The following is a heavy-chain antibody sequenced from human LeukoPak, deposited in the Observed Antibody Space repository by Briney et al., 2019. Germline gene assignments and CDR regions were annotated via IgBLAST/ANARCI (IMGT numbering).Heavy chain of an antibody. J-gene: IGHJ4*02. CDR1: GFTFGIFW. V-gene: IGHV3-7*03. CDR3: ARVTYGSGTYGAFDY. CDR2: MKGDGSLI. Sequence: GSLRLSCGASGFTFGIFWMSWVRQAPGRGLQWVASMKGDGSLIHYVDSVKGRFTISRDNARNSLYLQMNSLRAEDTAVYYCARVTYGSGTYGAFDYWGQGTLVTVSS. D-gene: IGHD3-10*01.